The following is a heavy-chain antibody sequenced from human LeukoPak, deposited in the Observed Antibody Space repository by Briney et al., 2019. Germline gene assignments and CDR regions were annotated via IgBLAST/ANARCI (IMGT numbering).Heavy chain of an antibody. CDR3: ARERITMVRGVIGRFDP. CDR2: IWHDGSNK. J-gene: IGHJ5*02. CDR1: GFTFSSYG. Sequence: GGSLRLSCAASGFTFSSYGMHWVRQAPGKGLEWVAVIWHDGSNKYYADSVKGRFTISRDNSKNTLYLQMNSLRAEDTAVYYYARERITMVRGVIGRFDPWGQGTLVTVSS. D-gene: IGHD3-10*01. V-gene: IGHV3-33*01.